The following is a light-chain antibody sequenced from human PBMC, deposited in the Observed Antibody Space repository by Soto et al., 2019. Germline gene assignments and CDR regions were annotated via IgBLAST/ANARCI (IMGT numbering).Light chain of an antibody. Sequence: EIVLTQSPATLSLSPGERATLSCGASQSVSSNLAWYQQKPGQAPRLLIYDASNRATGIPARFSGSGSGTDFTLTISSLEPEDFAVYYCQQRSNWPPITFGQGTRLEIK. CDR1: QSVSSN. CDR3: QQRSNWPPIT. CDR2: DAS. J-gene: IGKJ5*01. V-gene: IGKV3-11*01.